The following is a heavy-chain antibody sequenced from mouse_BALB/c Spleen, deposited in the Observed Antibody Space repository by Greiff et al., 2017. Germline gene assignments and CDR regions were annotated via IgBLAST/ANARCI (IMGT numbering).Heavy chain of an antibody. D-gene: IGHD1-3*01. CDR1: GFTFNTYA. J-gene: IGHJ4*01. CDR3: ERARELRIRYYAMEY. V-gene: IGHV10-1*02. CDR2: IRSKSNNYAT. Sequence: EVQLVESGGGLVQPKGSLKLSCAASGFTFNTYAMNWVRQAPGKGLEWVARIRSKSNNYATYYADSVKDRFTISRDDSQSMLYLQMNNLKTEDTAMDYCERARELRIRYYAMEYWGQGTSVTVAA.